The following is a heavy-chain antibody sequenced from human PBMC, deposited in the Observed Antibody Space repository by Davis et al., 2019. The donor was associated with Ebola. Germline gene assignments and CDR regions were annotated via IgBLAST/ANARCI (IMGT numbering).Heavy chain of an antibody. Sequence: SVKVSCKASGGTFSSYAISWVRQAPGQGLEWIGGIIPILGLPNYAQKFQGRVTITADESTTTAYMELTSLRSEDTAVYYCARGGGERWFPNCSGGTCYTNIDYWGQGTLVTVSS. CDR2: IIPILGLP. J-gene: IGHJ4*02. CDR3: ARGGGERWFPNCSGGTCYTNIDY. V-gene: IGHV1-69*10. CDR1: GGTFSSYA. D-gene: IGHD2-15*01.